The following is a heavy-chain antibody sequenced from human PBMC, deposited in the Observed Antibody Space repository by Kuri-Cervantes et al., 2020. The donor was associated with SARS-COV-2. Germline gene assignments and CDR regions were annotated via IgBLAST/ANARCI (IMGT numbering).Heavy chain of an antibody. CDR2: IYYSGST. J-gene: IGHJ2*01. Sequence: SCTVSGGSISSGDYYWSWIRQPPGKGLEWIGYIYYSGSTYYNPSLKSRVTISVDASKNQFSLKLSSVTAADTAVYYCARDRPWQGYFDLWGRGTLVTVSS. CDR1: GGSISSGDYY. V-gene: IGHV4-31*02. CDR3: ARDRPWQGYFDL.